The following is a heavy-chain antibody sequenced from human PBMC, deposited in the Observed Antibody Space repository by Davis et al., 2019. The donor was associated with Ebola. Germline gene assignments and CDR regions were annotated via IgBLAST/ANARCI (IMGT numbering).Heavy chain of an antibody. CDR3: ARNLMRIVGPGPFEY. CDR1: GYTFTRDA. D-gene: IGHD2-8*01. V-gene: IGHV7-4-1*02. Sequence: AASVKVSCKASGYTFTRDAMNWVRQAPGQGLEWMGWINTNTGNPTYAQGFTGRFVFSLDTSVSTAYVQISDLKAEDTAVYYCARNLMRIVGPGPFEYWGQGSLVTVSS. CDR2: INTNTGNP. J-gene: IGHJ4*02.